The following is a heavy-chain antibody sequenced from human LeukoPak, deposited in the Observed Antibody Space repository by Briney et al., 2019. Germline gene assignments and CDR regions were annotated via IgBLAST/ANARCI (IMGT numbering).Heavy chain of an antibody. D-gene: IGHD6-13*01. CDR3: ARLGYSSSVGFDY. CDR2: IYYSGST. J-gene: IGHJ4*02. Sequence: PSETLSLTCTVSGGSISSSSYYWGWIRQPPGKGLEWIGSIYYSGSTYYNPSLKSRVTISVDTSKNQFSLKLSSVTAADTAVYYCARLGYSSSVGFDYWGQGTLVTVSS. CDR1: GGSISSSSYY. V-gene: IGHV4-39*01.